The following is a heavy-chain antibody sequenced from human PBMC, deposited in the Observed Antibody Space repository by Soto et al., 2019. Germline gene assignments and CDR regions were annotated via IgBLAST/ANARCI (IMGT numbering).Heavy chain of an antibody. CDR3: AREAFLVGATGHLYYYDMDV. J-gene: IGHJ6*02. D-gene: IGHD1-26*01. Sequence: PSETLSLTCAVYGGSFSGYYWSWIRQPPGKGLEWIGEINHSGSTNYNPSLKSRVTISVDTSKNQFSLKLSSVTAADTAVYYCAREAFLVGATGHLYYYDMDVWGQGTTVTVSS. V-gene: IGHV4-34*01. CDR1: GGSFSGYY. CDR2: INHSGST.